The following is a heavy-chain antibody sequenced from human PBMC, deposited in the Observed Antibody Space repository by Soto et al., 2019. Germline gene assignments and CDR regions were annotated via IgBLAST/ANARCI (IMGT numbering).Heavy chain of an antibody. V-gene: IGHV4-59*01. J-gene: IGHJ5*02. Sequence: SETLSLTCSVSGGSISSYYWSWIRQPPGKGLEWIGYIFYSGSTNQSPSLKSRVTISVDTSKNQFSLKLRSVTAADTAVYYCARTALGWFDPWGQRTLVTVSS. CDR1: GGSISSYY. CDR2: IFYSGST. D-gene: IGHD2-21*02. CDR3: ARTALGWFDP.